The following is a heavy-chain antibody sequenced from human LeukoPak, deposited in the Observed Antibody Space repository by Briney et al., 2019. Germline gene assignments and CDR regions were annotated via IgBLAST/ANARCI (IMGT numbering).Heavy chain of an antibody. J-gene: IGHJ4*02. V-gene: IGHV3-30*04. CDR1: GFTFSSYA. Sequence: GSSLRLSCAASGFTFSSYAMHWVRQAPGKGLEWVAVISYDGSNKYYADSVKGRFTISRDNSKNTLYLQMNSLRAEDTAVYYCARVRGEWELVFDYWGQGTLVTVSS. D-gene: IGHD1-26*01. CDR3: ARVRGEWELVFDY. CDR2: ISYDGSNK.